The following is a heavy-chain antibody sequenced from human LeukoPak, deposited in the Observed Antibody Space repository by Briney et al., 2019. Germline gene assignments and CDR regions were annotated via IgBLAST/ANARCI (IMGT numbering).Heavy chain of an antibody. D-gene: IGHD2-2*01. CDR1: GYTFTGYY. J-gene: IGHJ4*02. CDR2: INPNRGGT. Sequence: ASVKVSCKASGYTFTGYYMHWVRQAPGQGLEWMGWINPNRGGTNYAQKFQGRVTITADKSTSTAYMELSSLRSEDTAVYYCARGGSTIVVVPASNLPSDYWGQGTLVTVSS. CDR3: ARGGSTIVVVPASNLPSDY. V-gene: IGHV1-2*02.